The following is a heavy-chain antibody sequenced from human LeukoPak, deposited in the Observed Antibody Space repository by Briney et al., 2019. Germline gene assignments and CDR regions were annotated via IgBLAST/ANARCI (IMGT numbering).Heavy chain of an antibody. V-gene: IGHV3-21*01. CDR1: GFTFSSYS. CDR2: ISSSSSYI. Sequence: SGGSLRLSCAASGFTFSSYSMNWVRQAPGKGLEWVSSISSSSSYIYYADSVKGRLTISRDNAKNSLYLQMNSLRAEDTAVYYCARSPYLDFWSGYYLNYYYGMDVWGQGTTVTVSS. CDR3: ARSPYLDFWSGYYLNYYYGMDV. J-gene: IGHJ6*02. D-gene: IGHD3-3*01.